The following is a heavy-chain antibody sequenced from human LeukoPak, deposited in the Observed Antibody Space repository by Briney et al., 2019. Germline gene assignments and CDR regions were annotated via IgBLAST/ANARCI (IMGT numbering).Heavy chain of an antibody. D-gene: IGHD2-15*01. CDR3: AREYCSGGSCYSLAWFGP. J-gene: IGHJ5*02. CDR2: ISAYNGNT. Sequence: GASVTVSCKASGYTFTSYGISWVRQAPGQGLEWMGWISAYNGNTNYAQKLQGRVTMTTDTSTSTAYMELRSLRSDDTAVYYCAREYCSGGSCYSLAWFGPWGQGTLVTVSS. CDR1: GYTFTSYG. V-gene: IGHV1-18*01.